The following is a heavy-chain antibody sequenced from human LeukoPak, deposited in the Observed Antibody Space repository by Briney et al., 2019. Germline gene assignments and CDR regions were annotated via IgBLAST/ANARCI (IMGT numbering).Heavy chain of an antibody. Sequence: GASVKVPCKASGGTFSSYAISWVRQAPGQGLEWMGGIISIFGTANYAQKFQGRVTITTDESTSTAYMELSSLRSEDTAVYYCARSIVVVEAFDIWGQGTMVTVSS. CDR3: ARSIVVVEAFDI. V-gene: IGHV1-69*05. CDR2: IISIFGTA. D-gene: IGHD2-15*01. J-gene: IGHJ3*02. CDR1: GGTFSSYA.